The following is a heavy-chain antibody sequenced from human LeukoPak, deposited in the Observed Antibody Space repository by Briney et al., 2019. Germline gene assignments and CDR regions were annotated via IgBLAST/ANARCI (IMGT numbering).Heavy chain of an antibody. CDR2: INPNSGGT. D-gene: IGHD3-10*01. CDR1: GYTFTGYY. J-gene: IGHJ5*02. V-gene: IGHV1-2*02. Sequence: ASVKVSCKASGYTFTGYYMHWVRQAPGQGLGWMGWINPNSGGTNYAQKFQGRVTMTRDTSISTAYMELSRLRSDDTAVYYCARDRRFGELLGWFDPWGQGTLVTVSS. CDR3: ARDRRFGELLGWFDP.